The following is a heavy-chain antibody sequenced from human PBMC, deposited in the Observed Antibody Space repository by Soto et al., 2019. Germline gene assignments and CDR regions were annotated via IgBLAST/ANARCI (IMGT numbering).Heavy chain of an antibody. J-gene: IGHJ4*02. V-gene: IGHV4-30-2*01. D-gene: IGHD6-19*01. CDR3: AGNTGWYSDY. CDR2: IYHTGTT. Sequence: SETLSLTCTVSGGSINSGGYSWTWIRQPPGKGLEWIGFIYHTGTTYYNPSLKSRVTISVDRSKNQFSLNLNSVTAADTAVCYCAGNTGWYSDYWGQGTLVTVSS. CDR1: GGSINSGGYS.